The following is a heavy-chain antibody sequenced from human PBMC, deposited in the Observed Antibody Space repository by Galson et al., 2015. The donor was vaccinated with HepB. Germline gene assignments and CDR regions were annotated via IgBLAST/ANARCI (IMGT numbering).Heavy chain of an antibody. CDR2: ISSNSSYI. CDR1: GFTFSSYS. D-gene: IGHD2-15*01. Sequence: SLRLSCAASGFTFSSYSMNWVRQAPGKGLEWVSSISSNSSYIYYADSVKGRFTISRDNAKNSLYLQMNSLRAEDTAVYYCATIGYCSGGSCYPTFDYWGQGTLVTVSS. CDR3: ATIGYCSGGSCYPTFDY. V-gene: IGHV3-21*01. J-gene: IGHJ4*02.